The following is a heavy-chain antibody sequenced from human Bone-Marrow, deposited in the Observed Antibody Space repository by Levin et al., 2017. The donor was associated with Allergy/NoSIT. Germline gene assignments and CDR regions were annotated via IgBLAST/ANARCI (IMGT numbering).Heavy chain of an antibody. CDR3: VREMKTIGFYVDY. CDR1: GFTFTHYG. Sequence: GGSLRLSCAASGFTFTHYGMHWVRQAPGKGLEWLANIWYDGSNKYYSDSVKGRFTISLSHSQNTVFLQMNSLRAEDTAIYYCVREMKTIGFYVDYWGQGSRVTVAS. V-gene: IGHV3-33*01. J-gene: IGHJ4*02. CDR2: IWYDGSNK. D-gene: IGHD3-3*01.